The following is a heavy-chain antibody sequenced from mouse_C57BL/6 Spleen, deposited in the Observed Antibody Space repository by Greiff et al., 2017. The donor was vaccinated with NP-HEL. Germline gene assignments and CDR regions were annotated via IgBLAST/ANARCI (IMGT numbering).Heavy chain of an antibody. J-gene: IGHJ2*01. V-gene: IGHV1-82*01. Sequence: QVQLQQSGPELVKPGASVKISCKASGYAFSSSWMNWVKQRPGKGLEWIGRIYPGDGDTNYNGKFKGKATLTADKSSSTAYMQLSSLTSEDSAVYCCARGEEWYFDYWGQGTTLTVSS. CDR1: GYAFSSSW. CDR3: ARGEEWYFDY. CDR2: IYPGDGDT.